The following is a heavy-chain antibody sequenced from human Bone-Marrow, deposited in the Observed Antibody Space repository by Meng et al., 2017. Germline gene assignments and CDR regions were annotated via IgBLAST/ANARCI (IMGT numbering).Heavy chain of an antibody. D-gene: IGHD5-18*01. CDR3: AKVDTAMVTLSLMSAFDI. CDR1: GYSFTSCW. Sequence: KVSCKGSGYSFTSCWIGWVRQMPGKGLEWMGIIYPVDSDTRYSPSFQGQVTISADKSISTAYLQWSSLKASNPAMYYCAKVDTAMVTLSLMSAFDIWGQGTMVTVSS. V-gene: IGHV5-51*01. J-gene: IGHJ3*02. CDR2: IYPVDSDT.